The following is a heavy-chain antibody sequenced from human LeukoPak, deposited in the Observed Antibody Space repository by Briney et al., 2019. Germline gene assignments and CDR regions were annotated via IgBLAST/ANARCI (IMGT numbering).Heavy chain of an antibody. CDR3: ARVGETRSHGLGDY. CDR1: GYSISSGYY. CDR2: IYHSGST. V-gene: IGHV4-38-2*02. Sequence: PSETLSLTCTVSGYSISSGYYWGWIRQPPGKGLEWIGSIYHSGSTYYNPSLKSRVTISVDASKNQFPLKLSSVTAADTAVYYCARVGETRSHGLGDYWGQGTLVTVSS. D-gene: IGHD3-10*01. J-gene: IGHJ4*02.